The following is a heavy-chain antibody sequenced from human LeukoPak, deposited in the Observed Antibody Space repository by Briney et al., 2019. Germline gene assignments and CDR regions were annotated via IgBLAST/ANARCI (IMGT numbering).Heavy chain of an antibody. J-gene: IGHJ4*02. CDR1: GFTFDDYA. V-gene: IGHV3-43*02. Sequence: QPGGSLRLSCAASGFTFDDYAMLWVRQAPGKGLEWLSLISGDGGGTYYADSVKGRFTISRDNAKNSLYLQMNSLRAEDTAVYYCARAYYFDSRNYYNPTSSFDYWGQGTLVTVSS. D-gene: IGHD3-10*01. CDR2: ISGDGGGT. CDR3: ARAYYFDSRNYYNPTSSFDY.